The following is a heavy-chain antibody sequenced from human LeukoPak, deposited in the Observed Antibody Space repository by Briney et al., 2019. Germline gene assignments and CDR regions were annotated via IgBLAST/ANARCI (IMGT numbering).Heavy chain of an antibody. J-gene: IGHJ5*02. CDR1: GGSISSSSYY. Sequence: ASETLSLTCTVSGGSISSSSYYWGWVRQPPGKGLEWIGGVFSSGSTYYNPSLKSPVTISVDTSKNQFSLKLSSVTAADTAVYYCARLPWGAYSSFDPWGQGTLVTVSS. CDR2: VFSSGST. V-gene: IGHV4-39*01. CDR3: ARLPWGAYSSFDP. D-gene: IGHD3-16*01.